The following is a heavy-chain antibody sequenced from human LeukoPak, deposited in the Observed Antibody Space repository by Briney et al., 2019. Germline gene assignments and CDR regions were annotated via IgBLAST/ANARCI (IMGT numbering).Heavy chain of an antibody. CDR1: GYTFTSYD. CDR3: ARAAIRYFDWLLYPADVDY. D-gene: IGHD3-9*01. J-gene: IGHJ4*02. Sequence: ASVKVSCKASGYTFTSYDINWVRQATGQGLEWMGIINPSGGSTSYAQKFQGRVTMTRDMSTSTVYMELSSLRSEDTAVYYCARAAIRYFDWLLYPADVDYWGQGTLVTVSS. V-gene: IGHV1-46*01. CDR2: INPSGGST.